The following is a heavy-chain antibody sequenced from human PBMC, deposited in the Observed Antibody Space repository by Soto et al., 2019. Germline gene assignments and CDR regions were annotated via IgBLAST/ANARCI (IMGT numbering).Heavy chain of an antibody. V-gene: IGHV3-30*18. D-gene: IGHD1-26*01. J-gene: IGHJ5*02. Sequence: GGSLRLSCAASGFTFSSYGMHWVRQAPGKGLEWVAVISYDGSNKYYADSVKGRFTISRDNSKNTLYLQMNSLGAEDTAVYYCAKERVVGATTANWFDPWGQGTLVTVSS. CDR3: AKERVVGATTANWFDP. CDR1: GFTFSSYG. CDR2: ISYDGSNK.